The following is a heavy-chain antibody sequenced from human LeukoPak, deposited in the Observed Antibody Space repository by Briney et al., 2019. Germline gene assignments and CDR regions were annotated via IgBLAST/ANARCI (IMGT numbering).Heavy chain of an antibody. V-gene: IGHV3-11*06. D-gene: IGHD4-17*01. CDR3: ARDDYGDNPLDY. CDR2: ISSSSSYT. CDR1: GFTFSDYY. J-gene: IGHJ4*02. Sequence: GGSLRLSCAASGFTFSDYYMSWIRQAPGKGLEWVSYISSSSSYTNYADSVKGRFTISRDNAKNSLYLHMNSLRAEDTAVYYCARDDYGDNPLDYWGQGTLVTVSS.